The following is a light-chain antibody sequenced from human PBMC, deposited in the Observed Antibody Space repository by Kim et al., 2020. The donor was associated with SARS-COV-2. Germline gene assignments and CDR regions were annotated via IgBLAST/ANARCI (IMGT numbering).Light chain of an antibody. V-gene: IGKV1-6*01. CDR3: LQDYDYPLT. J-gene: IGKJ4*01. CDR2: AAS. CDR1: QGIRND. Sequence: AIQMTQSPSSLSASVGDRVTITCWASQGIRNDLGWYQQKPGTAPKLLIYAASSLQSGVPSRFSGSGSGTDFTLTISSLQPEDFATYYCLQDYDYPLTFGGGTKVDIK.